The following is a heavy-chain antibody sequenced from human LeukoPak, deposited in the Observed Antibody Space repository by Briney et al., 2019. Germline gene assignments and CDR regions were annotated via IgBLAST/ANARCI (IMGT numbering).Heavy chain of an antibody. V-gene: IGHV3-21*01. D-gene: IGHD4-11*01. CDR3: ARESSIVTGAHEEFDP. CDR2: ISSSSSYI. J-gene: IGHJ5*02. Sequence: GGSMTPSSAASGFTFSSYAMRWVRQAPGKGLEWVSSISSSSSYIYYAGSAKGRFTISRDNAKNSLYLQMNSLRAEDTAVYYCARESSIVTGAHEEFDPWGQGTLVTVSS. CDR1: GFTFSSYA.